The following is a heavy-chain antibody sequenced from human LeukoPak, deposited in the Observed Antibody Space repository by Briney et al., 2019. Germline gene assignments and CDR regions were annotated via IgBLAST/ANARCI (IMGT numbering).Heavy chain of an antibody. J-gene: IGHJ4*02. CDR1: GYTFTGYY. D-gene: IGHD5-24*01. V-gene: IGHV1-2*02. CDR2: LNPNSGGA. Sequence: EASVTVSCKASGYTFTGYYMHWVRQAPGQGLEWMGWLNPNSGGATYAQQFQGRVTMTRDTSISTAYMELSRLRSDDTALYYCARDLGGYNTGPGYWGQGTLVTVSS. CDR3: ARDLGGYNTGPGY.